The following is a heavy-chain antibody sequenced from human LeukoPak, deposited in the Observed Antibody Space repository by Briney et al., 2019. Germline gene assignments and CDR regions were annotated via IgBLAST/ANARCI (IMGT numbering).Heavy chain of an antibody. D-gene: IGHD6-19*01. CDR1: DDSITMYY. V-gene: IGHV4-59*01. CDR2: VDHTGST. Sequence: PSETLSLTCTVSDDSITMYYWTWIRQPPGKGLEWIGYVDHTGSTKFNPSLNGRVSISRDTSNNFFSLRLRSVTAADTAVYFCTRTLTRLVAGTGYPYWGQGTLVTVSS. J-gene: IGHJ4*02. CDR3: TRTLTRLVAGTGYPY.